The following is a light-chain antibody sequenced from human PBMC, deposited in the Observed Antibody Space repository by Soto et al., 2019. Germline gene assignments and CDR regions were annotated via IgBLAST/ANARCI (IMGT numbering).Light chain of an antibody. J-gene: IGLJ2*01. V-gene: IGLV2-14*03. CDR2: GVT. CDR3: SSYTSTTTAV. CDR1: NTDVGGYNY. Sequence: QSALTQPASVSGSLGQSVTISCTGTNTDVGGYNYVSWYQQHPGKAPKLMIYGVTNRPSGVSNRFSGSKSGNTASLTISGLHAEDQADYYCSSYTSTTTAVFGGGTKLTVL.